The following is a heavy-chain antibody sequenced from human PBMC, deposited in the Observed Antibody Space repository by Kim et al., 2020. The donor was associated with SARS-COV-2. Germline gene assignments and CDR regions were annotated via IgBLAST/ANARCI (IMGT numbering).Heavy chain of an antibody. CDR2: ISPKNGKT. CDR3: ARDQDFSVEY. Sequence: VKVSCKASGYTFNTYGISWVRQAPGQGLEWMGWISPKNGKTNYAQNFRDRISMTTDISTSTAHIELRSLRSDDTAMYYCARDQDFSVEYCGQGTLVTV. J-gene: IGHJ4*02. CDR1: GYTFNTYG. V-gene: IGHV1-18*04.